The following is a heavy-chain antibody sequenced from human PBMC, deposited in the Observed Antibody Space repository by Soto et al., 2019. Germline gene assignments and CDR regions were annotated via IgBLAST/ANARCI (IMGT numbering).Heavy chain of an antibody. CDR2: ISAHNGNT. V-gene: IGHV1-18*01. D-gene: IGHD1-1*01. J-gene: IGHJ4*02. CDR3: ARGRYGDY. CDR1: GYTFTSYG. Sequence: QVHLVQSGAEVKKPGASVKVSCKGSGYTFTSYGITWVRQAPGQGLEWMGWISAHNGNTNYAQKFQGRVTVTRDTSTSTGYMELRSLRSDDTAVYYCARGRYGDYWGQGALVTVSS.